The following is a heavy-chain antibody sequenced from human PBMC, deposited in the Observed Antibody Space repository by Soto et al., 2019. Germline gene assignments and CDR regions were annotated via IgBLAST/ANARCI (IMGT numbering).Heavy chain of an antibody. D-gene: IGHD3-16*01. CDR1: GYTLTELS. V-gene: IGHV1-24*01. CDR3: APLYYDYVWGRPYNWFDP. Sequence: ASVKVSCKVSGYTLTELSMHWVRQAPGKGLEWMGGFDPEDGETIYAQKFQGRVTMTEDTSTDTAYMELSSLRSEDTAVYYCAPLYYDYVWGRPYNWFDPWGQGTLVTVSS. J-gene: IGHJ5*02. CDR2: FDPEDGET.